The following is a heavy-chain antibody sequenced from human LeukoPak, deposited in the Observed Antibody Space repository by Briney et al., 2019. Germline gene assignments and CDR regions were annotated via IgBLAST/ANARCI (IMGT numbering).Heavy chain of an antibody. CDR2: ITSSGEST. Sequence: GGSLRLSCAASGFTFRSHAMSWVRQAPGKGLEWVSSITSSGESTYYADSGKGRFTISRDNSKNTLYLQMNSLRADDTAVYYCAKDRPNSYGSDGNYYKRDGDYWGQGTLVTVSS. V-gene: IGHV3-23*01. D-gene: IGHD3-10*01. CDR3: AKDRPNSYGSDGNYYKRDGDY. J-gene: IGHJ4*02. CDR1: GFTFRSHA.